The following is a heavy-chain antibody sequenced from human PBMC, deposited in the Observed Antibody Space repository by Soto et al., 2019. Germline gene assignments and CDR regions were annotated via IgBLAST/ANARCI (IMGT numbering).Heavy chain of an antibody. CDR3: ARVGGATVDYYYYYLDV. D-gene: IGHD4-4*01. V-gene: IGHV1-18*01. CDR1: GYTFSSYG. CDR2: ISAYDGNT. J-gene: IGHJ6*03. Sequence: QVHLVQSGDEVRKPGASVKVSCKASGYTFSSYGVSWVRQAPGQGLEWMGWISAYDGNTNYAQKLQGRVTMTTDTSTRTAYMELRSLRSDDTAVYYCARVGGATVDYYYYYLDVWGKGTTGTVS.